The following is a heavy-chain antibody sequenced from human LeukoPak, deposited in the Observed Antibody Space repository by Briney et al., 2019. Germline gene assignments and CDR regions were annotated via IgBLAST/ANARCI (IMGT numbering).Heavy chain of an antibody. Sequence: SQTLSLTCAISGDSVSSNSAAWNWIRQSPSRGLEWLGRTYYRSKWYNDYAVSVKTRINIDPDTSKSQFSLKLNSVTPGDTAVYYCARETVRDGYTNFFDHWGQGALVTVSS. CDR2: TYYRSKWYN. CDR3: ARETVRDGYTNFFDH. D-gene: IGHD5-24*01. J-gene: IGHJ4*02. CDR1: GDSVSSNSAA. V-gene: IGHV6-1*01.